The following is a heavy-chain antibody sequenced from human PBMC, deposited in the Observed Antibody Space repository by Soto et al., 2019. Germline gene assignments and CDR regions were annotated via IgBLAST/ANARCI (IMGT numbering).Heavy chain of an antibody. CDR3: TTDPYITPIIVRYDY. CDR2: VKSKKDGGTT. V-gene: IGHV3-15*07. CDR1: GFIFSNAW. D-gene: IGHD3-10*01. J-gene: IGHJ4*01. Sequence: GGSLRLSCAASGFIFSNAWVNWVLQAPGKGLEWVGRVKSKKDGGTTDFAAPVRGRFAISRDDSKNMVYLEMNSLQTEDTAIYYCTTDPYITPIIVRYDYWGHGTLVTVSS.